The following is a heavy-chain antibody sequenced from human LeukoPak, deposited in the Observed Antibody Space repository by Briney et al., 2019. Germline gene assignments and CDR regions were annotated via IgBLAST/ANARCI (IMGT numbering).Heavy chain of an antibody. CDR2: IIPIFGDP. CDR1: GDHFRNYA. D-gene: IGHD2-15*01. CDR3: ARGYTSDTNILDYLDF. V-gene: IGHV1-69*13. Sequence: WASVKVSCKVSGDHFRNYAISWVRQAPGHGLEWMGGIIPIFGDPTYAQKFQGRVTITADESTSTAYMELTSLRSEDMAFYYCARGYTSDTNILDYLDFWGQGTLVTVSS. J-gene: IGHJ4*02.